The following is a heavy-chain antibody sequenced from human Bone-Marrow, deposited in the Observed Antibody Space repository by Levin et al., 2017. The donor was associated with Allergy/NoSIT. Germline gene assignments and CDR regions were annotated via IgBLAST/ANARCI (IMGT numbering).Heavy chain of an antibody. CDR2: IYVNDDK. CDR1: GFSLNTNEVV. D-gene: IGHD2-8*01. J-gene: IGHJ3*02. V-gene: IGHV2-5*01. Sequence: SGPTLVKPTQTLTLTCTFSGFSLNTNEVVVGWVRQPPGKALEWLTFIYVNDDKRYSPSLKSRPTITKDTSKNQVVLTLTDMDPVDTATYYCVHKATATNIEIWGQGTMVTVSS. CDR3: VHKATATNIEI.